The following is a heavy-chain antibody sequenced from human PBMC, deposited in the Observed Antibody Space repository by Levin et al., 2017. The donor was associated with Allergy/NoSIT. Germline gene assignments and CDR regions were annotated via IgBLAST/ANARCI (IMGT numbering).Heavy chain of an antibody. CDR1: GFTFSSYA. D-gene: IGHD2-2*01. CDR3: ARDVRGYCSSTSCYGGAFDI. J-gene: IGHJ3*02. Sequence: GGSLRLSCAASGFTFSSYAMHWVRQAPGKGLEWVAVISYDGSNKYYADSVKGRFTISRDNSKNTLYLQMNSLRAEDTAVYYCARDVRGYCSSTSCYGGAFDIWGQGTMVTVSS. CDR2: ISYDGSNK. V-gene: IGHV3-30-3*01.